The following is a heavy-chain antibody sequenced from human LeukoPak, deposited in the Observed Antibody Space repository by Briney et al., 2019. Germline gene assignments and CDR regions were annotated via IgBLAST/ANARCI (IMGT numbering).Heavy chain of an antibody. CDR3: ARVGERGTHYGDLYYFDY. J-gene: IGHJ4*02. CDR1: GGSISSYY. V-gene: IGHV4-59*01. D-gene: IGHD4-17*01. CDR2: TYYSGST. Sequence: SETLSLTCTVSGGSISSYYWSWIRQPPGKGLEWIGYTYYSGSTNYNPSLKSRVTISVDTSKNQFSLKLSSVTAADTAVYYCARVGERGTHYGDLYYFDYWGQGTLVTVSS.